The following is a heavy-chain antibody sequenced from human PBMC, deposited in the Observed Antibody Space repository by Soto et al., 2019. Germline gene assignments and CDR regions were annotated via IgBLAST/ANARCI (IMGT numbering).Heavy chain of an antibody. J-gene: IGHJ4*02. V-gene: IGHV3-33*01. CDR2: IWYDGSNK. Sequence: PGGSLRLSCAASGFTFSSYGMHWVRQAPGKGLEWVAVIWYDGSNKYYADSVKGRFTISRDNSKNTLYLQMNSLRAEDTAVYYCASGPPKYCSGGSCYFDYWGQGTLVTVSS. D-gene: IGHD2-15*01. CDR1: GFTFSSYG. CDR3: ASGPPKYCSGGSCYFDY.